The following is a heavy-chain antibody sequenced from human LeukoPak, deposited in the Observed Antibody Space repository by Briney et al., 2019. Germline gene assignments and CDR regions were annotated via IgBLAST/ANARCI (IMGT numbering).Heavy chain of an antibody. CDR1: GGSISSSSW. CDR3: ARSNIVVVPAAIGGYFQH. CDR2: IYHSGST. D-gene: IGHD2-2*02. Sequence: SGTLSLTCAVSGGSISSSSWWSWVRQPPGKGLEWIGEIYHSGSTNYNPSLKSRVTISVDKSKNQFSLKLSSVTAADTAVYYCARSNIVVVPAAIGGYFQHWGQGTLVTVSS. J-gene: IGHJ1*01. V-gene: IGHV4-4*02.